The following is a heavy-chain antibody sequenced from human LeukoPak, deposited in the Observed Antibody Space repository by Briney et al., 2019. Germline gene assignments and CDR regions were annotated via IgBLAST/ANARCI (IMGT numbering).Heavy chain of an antibody. CDR2: LSNDAINK. D-gene: IGHD3-3*01. CDR1: GFTFSSSG. J-gene: IGHJ4*02. V-gene: IGHV3-30*19. Sequence: QPGGSLRLSCAASGFTFSSSGMNWVRQAPGKGLEWVAVLSNDAINKYYADSVKGRFTISRDNSKNTLYLQMNSLRAEDTAVYYCASTNLNHDLVSGYFDYWGLGTLVTVSS. CDR3: ASTNLNHDLVSGYFDY.